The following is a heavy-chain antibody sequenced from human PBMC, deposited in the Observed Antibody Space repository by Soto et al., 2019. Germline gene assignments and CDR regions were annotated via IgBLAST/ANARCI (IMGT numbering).Heavy chain of an antibody. D-gene: IGHD3-10*02. CDR3: ARVFFFQAGDGIRDVRSVSAFLLNRSSDL. V-gene: IGHV3-66*01. Sequence: KWLEWVSLIRSGGTTYYADSVKGRFTISRDTSENTLHLQMDSLRVEDTAVYYCARVFFFQAGDGIRDVRSVSAFLLNRSSDL. CDR2: IRSGGTT. J-gene: IGHJ2*01.